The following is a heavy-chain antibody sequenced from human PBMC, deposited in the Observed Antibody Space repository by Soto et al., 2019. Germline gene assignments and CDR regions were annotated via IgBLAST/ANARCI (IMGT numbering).Heavy chain of an antibody. V-gene: IGHV4-61*01. CDR1: GGSVNSDFYY. Sequence: ETLSLTCTVSGGSVNSDFYYWSWIRQPPGKGLEWIGYIYYTGSTNYNPSLKSRVTISLDTSRNQFSLKLSSVTAADTAVFYCAREYSNSPEAFDYWGQGALVTVSS. CDR3: AREYSNSPEAFDY. D-gene: IGHD6-6*01. CDR2: IYYTGST. J-gene: IGHJ4*02.